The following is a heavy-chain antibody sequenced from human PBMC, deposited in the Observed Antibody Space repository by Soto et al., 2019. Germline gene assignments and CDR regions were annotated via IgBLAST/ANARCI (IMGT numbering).Heavy chain of an antibody. CDR1: GGSISSSSYY. Sequence: PSETLSLTCTVSGGSISSSSYYWGWIRQPPGKGLEWIGNIYYSGSTFYNPSLKSRLTISVDTSKNQFSLKLSSVTAADTAVYYCARGYGTSQNDYWGQGTLVTVSS. V-gene: IGHV4-39*01. D-gene: IGHD2-2*01. J-gene: IGHJ4*02. CDR3: ARGYGTSQNDY. CDR2: IYYSGST.